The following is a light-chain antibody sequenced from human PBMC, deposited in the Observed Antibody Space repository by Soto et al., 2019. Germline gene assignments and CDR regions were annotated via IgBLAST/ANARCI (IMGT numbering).Light chain of an antibody. CDR1: SSDVGGYNY. J-gene: IGLJ1*01. CDR2: DVS. CDR3: CSYAGSYRV. V-gene: IGLV2-11*01. Sequence: LTQPRSVSGSPGQAVTISCTGTSSDVGGYNYVSWYQQHPGKAPKLMIYDVSKRPSGVPDRFSGSKSGNTASLTISGLQAEDEADYYCCSYAGSYRVFGTGTKVTXL.